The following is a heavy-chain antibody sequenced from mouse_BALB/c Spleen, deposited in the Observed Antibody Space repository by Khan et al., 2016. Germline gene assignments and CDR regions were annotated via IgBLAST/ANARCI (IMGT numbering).Heavy chain of an antibody. D-gene: IGHD1-1*01. CDR1: GDSINSNY. V-gene: IGHV3-8*02. CDR2: ISYSGST. J-gene: IGHJ4*01. Sequence: EVQLQESGPSLVKPSQTLSLTCSVTGDSINSNYWNWIRKFPGNKLEYMGYISYSGSTYYNPSLKSRISITRDTSKNQYYLQLNSVTTEDTARYYCARYGRDAMDYWGQGTSVTVSS. CDR3: ARYGRDAMDY.